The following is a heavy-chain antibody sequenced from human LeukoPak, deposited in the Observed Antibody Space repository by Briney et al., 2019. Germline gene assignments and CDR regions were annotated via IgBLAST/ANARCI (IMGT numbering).Heavy chain of an antibody. CDR1: GGSFSGYY. V-gene: IGHV4-34*01. CDR3: ASPPGYCSGGSCYRGEGDFDL. D-gene: IGHD2-15*01. J-gene: IGHJ2*01. Sequence: SETLSLTCAVYGGSFSGYYWSWIRQPPGKGLEWIGEINHSGSTNYNPSLKSRVTISVDTSKNQFSLKLSSVTAADTAVYYCASPPGYCSGGSCYRGEGDFDLWGRGTLVTVSS. CDR2: INHSGST.